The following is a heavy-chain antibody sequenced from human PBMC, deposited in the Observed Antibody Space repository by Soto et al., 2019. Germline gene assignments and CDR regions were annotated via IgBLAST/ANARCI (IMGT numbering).Heavy chain of an antibody. D-gene: IGHD6-6*01. CDR1: GFTFSGSA. V-gene: IGHV3-73*02. J-gene: IGHJ2*01. CDR2: IRSKANSYAT. CDR3: TSPSIAAPWAWYFDL. Sequence: EVQLVESGGGLVQPGGSLKLSCAASGFTFSGSAMHWVRQASGKGLEWVGRIRSKANSYATAYAASVKGRFTISRDDSQNTAYLQMNSLKTEDTAVYYCTSPSIAAPWAWYFDLWGRGTLVTVSS.